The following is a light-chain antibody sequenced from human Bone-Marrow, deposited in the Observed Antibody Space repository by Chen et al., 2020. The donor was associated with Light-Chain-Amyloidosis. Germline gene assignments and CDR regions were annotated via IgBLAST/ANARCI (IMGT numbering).Light chain of an antibody. CDR3: QQYGTSPLT. CDR1: QTISSNY. CDR2: GSS. Sequence: EIVLTQYPGTLSLSPGQGANLSCSASQTISSNYSTWYQQKFGQAPRLLIYGSSSRATGIPDRFTGSGSGTDFTLTISRLEPEDFAMYYCQQYGTSPLTFGGGTKVEIK. V-gene: IGKV3-20*01. J-gene: IGKJ4*01.